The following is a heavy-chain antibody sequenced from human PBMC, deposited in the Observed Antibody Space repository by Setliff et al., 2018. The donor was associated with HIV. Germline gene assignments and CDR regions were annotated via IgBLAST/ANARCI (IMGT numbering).Heavy chain of an antibody. CDR2: IYPGDSDT. V-gene: IGHV5-51*01. Sequence: PGESLKISCKASGYNFTNFWIGWVRQMPGKRLEWIGIIYPGDSDTRYNPSFQGQVTISADKSISTVYLQWSNLKASDSAMYYCARTSGARTTDYWGQGTRVTVSS. J-gene: IGHJ4*02. D-gene: IGHD1-1*01. CDR1: GYNFTNFW. CDR3: ARTSGARTTDY.